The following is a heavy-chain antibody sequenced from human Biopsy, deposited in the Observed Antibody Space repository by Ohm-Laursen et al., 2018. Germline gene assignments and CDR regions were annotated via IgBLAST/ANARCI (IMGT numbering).Heavy chain of an antibody. D-gene: IGHD5-24*01. V-gene: IGHV4-59*02. J-gene: IGHJ4*02. CDR3: ARQDGYLGYEY. CDR2: IYYSVMT. CDR1: GDSVTKYY. Sequence: TLSLTCTVSGDSVTKYYWSWIRQPPGKGLEWIGHIYYSVMTNYNPSLQSRVPISVDTSRNQVSLTLSSVTAADTAVYYCARQDGYLGYEYWGQGALVTVSS.